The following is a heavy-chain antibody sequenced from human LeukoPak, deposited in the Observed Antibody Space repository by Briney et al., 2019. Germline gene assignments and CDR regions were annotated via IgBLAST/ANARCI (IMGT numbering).Heavy chain of an antibody. J-gene: IGHJ6*02. Sequence: PGGSLRLSCAASGFTFSSYAMSWVRQVPGKGLEWVSAISTSGTYTNYADSVKGRFTISRDNAKNSLYLQMNSLRAEDTAVYYCARGHYGLDVWGQGTTVTVSS. CDR3: ARGHYGLDV. CDR2: ISTSGTYT. V-gene: IGHV3-21*04. CDR1: GFTFSSYA.